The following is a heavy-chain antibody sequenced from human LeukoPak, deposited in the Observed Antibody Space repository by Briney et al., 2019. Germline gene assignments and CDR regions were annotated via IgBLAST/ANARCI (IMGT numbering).Heavy chain of an antibody. CDR2: TYYRSKWYN. V-gene: IGHV6-1*01. CDR3: ARDQKRITIFGVVTNTFDY. J-gene: IGHJ4*02. D-gene: IGHD3-3*01. CDR1: GDSVSTNTGV. Sequence: SQTLSLTCDISGDSVSTNTGVWNWIRLSPSRGLEWLGRTYYRSKWYNDYAVSVKSRITINPDTSKNQFSLQLNSVTPEDTAVYYCARDQKRITIFGVVTNTFDYWGQGTLVTVSS.